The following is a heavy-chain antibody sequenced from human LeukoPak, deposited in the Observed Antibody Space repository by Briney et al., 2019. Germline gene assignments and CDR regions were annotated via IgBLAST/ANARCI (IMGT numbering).Heavy chain of an antibody. CDR2: ISSGGSPI. Sequence: GGSLRLTCAVSGFTITSWSMNWVRQAPGKGLEWLSYISSGGSPIYYADSVKGRFTISRDDAKNLVYLQMNSLRAEDTAVYYCTYLRTPYYNDKWVDPWGQGALVTVSS. CDR1: GFTITSWS. D-gene: IGHD3/OR15-3a*01. CDR3: TYLRTPYYNDKWVDP. J-gene: IGHJ5*02. V-gene: IGHV3-48*04.